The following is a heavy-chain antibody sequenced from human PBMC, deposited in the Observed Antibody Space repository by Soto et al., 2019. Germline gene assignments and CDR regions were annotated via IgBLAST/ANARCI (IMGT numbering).Heavy chain of an antibody. D-gene: IGHD3-10*01. CDR3: ARHARVWFGDVNDY. Sequence: PSETLSLTCTVSGGSISSSSYYWGWIRQPPGKGLEWIGSIYYSGSTYYNPSLKSRVTISVDTSKNQFSLKLSSVTAADTAVYYCARHARVWFGDVNDYWGQGTLVTVSS. CDR2: IYYSGST. CDR1: GGSISSSSYY. J-gene: IGHJ4*02. V-gene: IGHV4-39*01.